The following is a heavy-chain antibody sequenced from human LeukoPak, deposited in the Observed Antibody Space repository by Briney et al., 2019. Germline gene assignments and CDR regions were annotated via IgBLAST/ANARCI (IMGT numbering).Heavy chain of an antibody. CDR2: IYYSGTT. Sequence: SETLSLTCTVSGGSIGGGTYYWTWIRQHPGKGLEWIGSIYYSGTTYYNPSLKSRVTISVDTSKNQFSLKLSSVTAADTAVYYCARFTFGNRDYWGQGTLVIVSS. D-gene: IGHD1/OR15-1a*01. J-gene: IGHJ4*02. CDR1: GGSIGGGTYY. CDR3: ARFTFGNRDY. V-gene: IGHV4-31*03.